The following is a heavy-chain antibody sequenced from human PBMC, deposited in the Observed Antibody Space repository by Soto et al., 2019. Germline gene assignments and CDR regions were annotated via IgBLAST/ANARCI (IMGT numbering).Heavy chain of an antibody. CDR1: GYTFTSYD. V-gene: IGHV1-8*01. Sequence: ASVKVSCKASGYTFTSYDINWVRQATGQGLEWMGWMNPNSGNTGYAQKFQGRVTMTRNTSISTAYMELSSLRSEDTAVYYCARGVAARPPPTRYYMDVRGKGTTVTVSS. J-gene: IGHJ6*03. CDR3: ARGVAARPPPTRYYMDV. CDR2: MNPNSGNT. D-gene: IGHD6-6*01.